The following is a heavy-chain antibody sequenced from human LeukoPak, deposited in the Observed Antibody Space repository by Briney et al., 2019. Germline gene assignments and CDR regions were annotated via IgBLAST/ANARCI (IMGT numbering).Heavy chain of an antibody. Sequence: GGSLRPSCAASGFTFSGSAMHWVRQASGKGLEWVGRIRSKANSYATAYAASVKGRFTISRDDSKNTAYLQMNSLKTEDTAVYYCTRLSSTTVTTHPWGQGTMVTVSS. CDR3: TRLSSTTVTTHP. J-gene: IGHJ3*01. CDR2: IRSKANSYAT. CDR1: GFTFSGSA. D-gene: IGHD4-17*01. V-gene: IGHV3-73*01.